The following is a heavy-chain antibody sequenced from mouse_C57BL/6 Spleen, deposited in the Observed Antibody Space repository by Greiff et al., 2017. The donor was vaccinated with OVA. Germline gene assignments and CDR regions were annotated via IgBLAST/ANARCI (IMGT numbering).Heavy chain of an antibody. Sequence: QVQLQQPGAELVKPGASVKLSCKATGYTFTGYWIEWVKQRPGHGLEWIGEILPGSGSTNYNEKFKGKATFTADTSSNTAYMQLSSLTTEDSAIYYCARAGYDYEYWYFDVWGTGTTVTVSS. CDR1: GYTFTGYW. V-gene: IGHV1-9*01. D-gene: IGHD2-4*01. J-gene: IGHJ1*03. CDR3: ARAGYDYEYWYFDV. CDR2: ILPGSGST.